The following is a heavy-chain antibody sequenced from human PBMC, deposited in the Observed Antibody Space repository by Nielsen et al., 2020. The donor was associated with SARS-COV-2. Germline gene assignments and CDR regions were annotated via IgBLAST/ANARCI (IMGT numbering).Heavy chain of an antibody. Sequence: SETLSLTCTVSSGSVSSGSYYWTWVRQPPGKGLEWIGYLYYSGTTNYNPSLKSRVTMSVDTSKTQFSLKLSSVTAADTAVYYCATQHVDTIMSTDDWGQGTLVTVSS. CDR3: ATQHVDTIMSTDD. CDR1: SGSVSSGSYY. D-gene: IGHD5-18*01. V-gene: IGHV4-61*01. CDR2: LYYSGTT. J-gene: IGHJ4*02.